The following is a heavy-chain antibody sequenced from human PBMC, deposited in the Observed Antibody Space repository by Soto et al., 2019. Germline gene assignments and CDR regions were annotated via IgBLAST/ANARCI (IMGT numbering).Heavy chain of an antibody. CDR1: GGTFSSYT. D-gene: IGHD2-15*01. J-gene: IGHJ5*02. CDR3: ARGLECRGYCLDKPTWFAP. Sequence: SVKVSCKASGGTFSSYTFSWVRQAPGQGLEWMGRIIPIFGTPYYAQKFQGRVTITADKSTSTVYMELSSLRSDDTAVYFCARGLECRGYCLDKPTWFAPWGQGTLVTVSS. V-gene: IGHV1-69*06. CDR2: IIPIFGTP.